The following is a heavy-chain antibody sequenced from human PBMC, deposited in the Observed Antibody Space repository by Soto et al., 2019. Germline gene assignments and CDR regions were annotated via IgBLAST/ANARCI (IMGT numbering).Heavy chain of an antibody. D-gene: IGHD1-1*01. J-gene: IGHJ3*02. Sequence: EVQLLESGGGLVQPGGSLRLSCVASGFTLSTYAMSWVRQAPGKGLEWVSGITGSGGSTYYAASVKGRFTISRDNPKSTVSLHMNRLRAEDTAVYYCVNHRGTPSGAFDIWGQGTMVTVSS. CDR3: VNHRGTPSGAFDI. CDR1: GFTLSTYA. V-gene: IGHV3-23*01. CDR2: ITGSGGST.